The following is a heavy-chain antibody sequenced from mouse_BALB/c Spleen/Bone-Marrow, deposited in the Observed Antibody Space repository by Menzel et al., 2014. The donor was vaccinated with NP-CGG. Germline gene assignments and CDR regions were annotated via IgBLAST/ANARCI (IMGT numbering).Heavy chain of an antibody. D-gene: IGHD4-1*01. CDR1: GFTFSSFG. CDR2: INSGSSAI. J-gene: IGHJ2*01. Sequence: EVKLVESGGGLVQPGGSRKLSCAASGFTFSSFGMHWVRQAPEKGLEWVAYINSGSSAIYYADTVKGRFIISRDKPKNTLFLQMTSIRSEDTAMYYCTRGGNWDDFDYWGQGTTLAASS. V-gene: IGHV5-17*02. CDR3: TRGGNWDDFDY.